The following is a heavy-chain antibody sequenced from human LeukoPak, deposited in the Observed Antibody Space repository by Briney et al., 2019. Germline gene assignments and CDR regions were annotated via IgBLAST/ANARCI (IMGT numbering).Heavy chain of an antibody. J-gene: IGHJ3*02. CDR2: IIPIFGTA. CDR1: GGTFSSYA. D-gene: IGHD5-12*01. Sequence: SGKVSCKASGGTFSSYAISWVRQAPGQGVEWMGGIIPIFGTANYAQKFQGRVTITADESTSTAYMELSSLRSEDTAVYYCAGPHSYSGYDFGDAFDIWGQGTMVTVSS. CDR3: AGPHSYSGYDFGDAFDI. V-gene: IGHV1-69*01.